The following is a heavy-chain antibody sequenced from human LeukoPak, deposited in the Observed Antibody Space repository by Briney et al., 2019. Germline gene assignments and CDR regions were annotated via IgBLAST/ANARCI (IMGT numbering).Heavy chain of an antibody. V-gene: IGHV3-48*03. D-gene: IGHD2-2*01. CDR1: GFTLSSYE. CDR2: ISRTGNSI. CDR3: ARKYCSTTSCLFDN. Sequence: GGSLRLSCAASGFTLSSYEMNWVRLAPGKGLEWISYISRTGNSIYYADSVKGRFTISRDNAKNSLYLQMSSLRAEDTAVYYCARKYCSTTSCLFDNWGQGTLVTVSS. J-gene: IGHJ4*02.